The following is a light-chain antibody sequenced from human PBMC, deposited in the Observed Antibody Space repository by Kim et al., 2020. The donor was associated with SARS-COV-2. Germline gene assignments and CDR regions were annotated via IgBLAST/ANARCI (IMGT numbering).Light chain of an antibody. CDR2: DAS. CDR1: QSISSY. Sequence: DIQMTQSPSSLSASVGDRVTITCRASQSISSYLNWYQQKPGKAPKLLIYDASSLQSGVPSRFSGSGSGTDFTLTIISLQPEDFATYYCQQSYSTLPCTFGQGTKLEI. CDR3: QQSYSTLPCT. J-gene: IGKJ2*02. V-gene: IGKV1-39*01.